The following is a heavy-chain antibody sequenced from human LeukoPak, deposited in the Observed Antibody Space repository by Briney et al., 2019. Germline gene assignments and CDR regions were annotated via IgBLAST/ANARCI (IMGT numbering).Heavy chain of an antibody. V-gene: IGHV3-11*05. CDR2: VSTDSTYT. CDR1: GFTFSGYY. CDR3: TREDNWYFDL. J-gene: IGHJ2*01. Sequence: PGGSLRLSCTASGFTFSGYYMTWIRQAPGKGLEWLSYVSTDSTYTNYADSVKGRFTISRDNAKSSLYLQMNSLTAEDTAVYYCTREDNWYFDLWGRGTPVTVSS.